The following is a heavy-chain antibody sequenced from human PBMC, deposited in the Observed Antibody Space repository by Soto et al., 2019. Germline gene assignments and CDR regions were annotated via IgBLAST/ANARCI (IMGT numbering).Heavy chain of an antibody. CDR1: GFTFSSYV. CDR3: ANEMVANDDMMFRY. J-gene: IGHJ4*02. Sequence: EVQLLESGGDLVQPGGSLRLSCAASGFTFSSYVMTWVRQAPGKGLEWVSSISGSGSMTYYTNYADSVKGQFTISRDNCKHARYLRTSCLRAAYTAINYCANEMVANDDMMFRYCSQGSLITVAA. D-gene: IGHD3-9*01. V-gene: IGHV3-23*01. CDR2: ISGSGSMTYYT.